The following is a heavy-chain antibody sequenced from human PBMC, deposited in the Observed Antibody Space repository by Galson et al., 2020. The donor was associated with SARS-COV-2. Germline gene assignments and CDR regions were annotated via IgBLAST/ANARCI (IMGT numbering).Heavy chain of an antibody. Sequence: GGSLRLSCVASGFTFSGSAMHWVRQGSGKGLEWVGRIRSKGNNYETAYAASVKGRFTISRDDSKNTAYLQMNSLKTEDTAVYYCTRVPHYGSSFWDAVDIVGKGTMVTVSS. J-gene: IGHJ3*02. CDR3: TRVPHYGSSFWDAVDI. CDR2: IRSKGNNYET. D-gene: IGHD6-6*01. CDR1: GFTFSGSA. V-gene: IGHV3-73*01.